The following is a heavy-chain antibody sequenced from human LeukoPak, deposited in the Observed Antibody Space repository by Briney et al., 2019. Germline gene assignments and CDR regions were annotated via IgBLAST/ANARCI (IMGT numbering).Heavy chain of an antibody. CDR1: GGSISSSSYY. V-gene: IGHV4-39*01. CDR3: ARGWELLNDAFDI. Sequence: SETLSLTCTVSGGSISSSSYYWGWIRQPPGKGLEWIGSIYYSGSTCYNPSLKSRVTISVDTSKNQFSLKLSSVTAADTAVYYCARGWELLNDAFDIWGQGTMVTVSS. J-gene: IGHJ3*02. CDR2: IYYSGST. D-gene: IGHD1-26*01.